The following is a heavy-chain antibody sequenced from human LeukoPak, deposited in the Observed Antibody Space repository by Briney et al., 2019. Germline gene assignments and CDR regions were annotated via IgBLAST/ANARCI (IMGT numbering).Heavy chain of an antibody. D-gene: IGHD1-26*01. CDR2: IYYSGST. CDR1: GGSISSTTYY. Sequence: SETLSLTCTVSGGSISSTTYYWDWIRQPPGKGLEWIGTIYYSGSTYYNPSLKSRVTISVDTSKNEFSLNLSSVTAADTAVYYCARELRYSGSYLDYWGQGTLVTVSS. V-gene: IGHV4-39*02. CDR3: ARELRYSGSYLDY. J-gene: IGHJ4*02.